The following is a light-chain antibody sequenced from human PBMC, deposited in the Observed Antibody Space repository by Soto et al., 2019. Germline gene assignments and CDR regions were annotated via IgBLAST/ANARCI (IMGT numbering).Light chain of an antibody. J-gene: IGLJ1*01. Sequence: QSVLTQPASVSGCPGQSITISCTGTSSDVGGYNYVSWYQQHPVKAPKLMIYDVTNRPSGVSYRFSGSKSGNTASLTISDLQALDEADYYCSSYTSSSTPYVFRTGTKVTVL. V-gene: IGLV2-14*01. CDR1: SSDVGGYNY. CDR3: SSYTSSSTPYV. CDR2: DVT.